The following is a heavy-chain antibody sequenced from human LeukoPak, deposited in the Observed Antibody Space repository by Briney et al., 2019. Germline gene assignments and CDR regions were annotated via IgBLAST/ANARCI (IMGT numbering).Heavy chain of an antibody. D-gene: IGHD3-10*01. CDR3: ARVQSLWFGELFPDY. V-gene: IGHV4-59*02. CDR1: GGSVSSYY. Sequence: SETLSLTCTVSGGSVSSYYWSWIRQPPGKGLEWIGYIYYSESTNYNPSLKSRVTISVDTSRNQFSLELSSVTAADTAVYYCARVQSLWFGELFPDYWGQGTLVTVSS. J-gene: IGHJ4*02. CDR2: IYYSEST.